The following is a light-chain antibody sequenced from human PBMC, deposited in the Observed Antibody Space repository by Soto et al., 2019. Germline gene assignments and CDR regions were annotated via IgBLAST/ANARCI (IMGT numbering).Light chain of an antibody. CDR2: DVT. J-gene: IGLJ2*01. V-gene: IGLV2-8*01. CDR1: SSDVGYYNF. Sequence: QSALTQPPSASGSPGQSVTISCTGTSSDVGYYNFVSWYQQHPGKAPKLMIYDVTKRPSGVPDRFSGSKSGNTASLTVSGLQAEDEADYYCNSYAGSNVLFGGGTQLTVL. CDR3: NSYAGSNVL.